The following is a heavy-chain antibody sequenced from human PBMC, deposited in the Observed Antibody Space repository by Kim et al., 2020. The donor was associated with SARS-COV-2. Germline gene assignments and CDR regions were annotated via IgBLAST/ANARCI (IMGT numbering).Heavy chain of an antibody. CDR1: GFIVSNNY. Sequence: GGSLRLSCAASGFIVSNNYMSWVRQAPGKGLEWVSIIYSGGSTYYADSVKGRFTISRDYSKNTLYLQMNSLRAEDTAIYYCTRDDVDDSSPGDYWGQGTLVTVSS. J-gene: IGHJ4*02. CDR3: TRDDVDDSSPGDY. CDR2: IYSGGST. D-gene: IGHD3-3*01. V-gene: IGHV3-53*01.